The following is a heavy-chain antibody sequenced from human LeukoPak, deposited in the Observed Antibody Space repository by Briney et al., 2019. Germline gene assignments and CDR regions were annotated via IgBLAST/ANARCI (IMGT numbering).Heavy chain of an antibody. D-gene: IGHD5-18*01. CDR2: ITGNGATT. Sequence: GESLRLSCAVSGFSFSSSAMSWVRQTPGKGLEWVSSITGNGATTYYSDSVKGRFTISRDNSRNTLSLQMSSLRVEDTAVYYCAKERRRVDTAMVRSYYFENWGQGTLVTVSS. J-gene: IGHJ4*02. CDR1: GFSFSSSA. CDR3: AKERRRVDTAMVRSYYFEN. V-gene: IGHV3-23*01.